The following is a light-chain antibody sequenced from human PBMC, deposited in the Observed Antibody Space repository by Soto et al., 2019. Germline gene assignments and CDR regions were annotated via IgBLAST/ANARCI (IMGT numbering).Light chain of an antibody. CDR3: SSYTSSSTLV. Sequence: QSALTQPASVSGSPGQSITISCTGTSSDVGGYNYVSWYQQHPGKAPKLMSYDVSTRPSGVSNRFSGSKSGNTASLTISGLQAEDEADYYCSSYTSSSTLVVGGGTKLTVL. V-gene: IGLV2-14*01. CDR2: DVS. CDR1: SSDVGGYNY. J-gene: IGLJ3*02.